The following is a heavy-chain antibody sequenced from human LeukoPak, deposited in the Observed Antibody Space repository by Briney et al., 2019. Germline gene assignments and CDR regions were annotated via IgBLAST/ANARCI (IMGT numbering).Heavy chain of an antibody. CDR2: IYYSGST. Sequence: PSETLSLTCTVSGGSISSSSYYWGWIRQPPGKGLEWIGSIYYSGSTYYNPSLKSRVTISVDTSKNQFSLKLSSVTAADTAVYYCARHVPYYYDSSGFYNDYWGQGTPVTVSS. CDR1: GGSISSSSYY. D-gene: IGHD3-22*01. CDR3: ARHVPYYYDSSGFYNDY. J-gene: IGHJ4*02. V-gene: IGHV4-39*01.